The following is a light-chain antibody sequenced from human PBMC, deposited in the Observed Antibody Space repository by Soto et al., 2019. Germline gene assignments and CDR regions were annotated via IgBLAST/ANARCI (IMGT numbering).Light chain of an antibody. CDR2: EVT. CDR3: SYFASSSTWV. CDR1: SSEVGAYYY. V-gene: IGLV2-8*01. J-gene: IGLJ3*02. Sequence: QSVLTQPPSASGSPGQSVTISCTGTSSEVGAYYYVSWYQQHAGKSPKLLIYEVTKRPSGVPDRFSGSKSANTASLTVSGLQAEDEYYYYCSYFASSSTWVFGGGTKLTVL.